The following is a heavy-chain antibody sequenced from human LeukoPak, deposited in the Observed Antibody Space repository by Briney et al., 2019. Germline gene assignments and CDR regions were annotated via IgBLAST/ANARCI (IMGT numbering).Heavy chain of an antibody. D-gene: IGHD3-22*01. CDR3: ARATYDSSAVDGFDI. J-gene: IGHJ3*02. V-gene: IGHV3-11*01. CDR2: TNTAGNTI. Sequence: GSLRLSCAASGFTFRDYFMSWIRQAPGKGLEWVAYTNTAGNTIYYADSMKGRFTISRDNAKNSLCLQMNTLRAEDTAVYYCARATYDSSAVDGFDIWGQGTMVTVSP. CDR1: GFTFRDYF.